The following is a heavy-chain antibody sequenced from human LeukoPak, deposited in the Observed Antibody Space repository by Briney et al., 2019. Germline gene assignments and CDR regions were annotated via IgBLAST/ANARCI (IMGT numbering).Heavy chain of an antibody. Sequence: ASVKVSCKASGYTFTSYGISWVRQAPGQGLEWMGGIIPIFGTAKYPQKFQGRVTITADKSTSTAYMELSSLRSEDTAVYYCARAWRPGRSKDYYYYYMDVWGKGTTVTVSS. D-gene: IGHD2-2*01. V-gene: IGHV1-69*06. CDR1: GYTFTSYG. J-gene: IGHJ6*03. CDR3: ARAWRPGRSKDYYYYYMDV. CDR2: IIPIFGTA.